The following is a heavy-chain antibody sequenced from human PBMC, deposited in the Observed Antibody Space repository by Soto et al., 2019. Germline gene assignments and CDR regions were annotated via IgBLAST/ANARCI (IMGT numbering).Heavy chain of an antibody. CDR1: GFTFSSYA. CDR3: VKGGPIGVSGDDY. J-gene: IGHJ4*02. D-gene: IGHD6-19*01. CDR2: ILGVSGKT. Sequence: EVQLLESGGGLVQPGGSLRLSCAASGFTFSSYAMTWVRQAPGKGLEWVALILGVSGKTYYADSVKGRFTISRDNSKNTLYLQMNSLRAEDSALYYCVKGGPIGVSGDDYWGQGTLVTVSS. V-gene: IGHV3-23*01.